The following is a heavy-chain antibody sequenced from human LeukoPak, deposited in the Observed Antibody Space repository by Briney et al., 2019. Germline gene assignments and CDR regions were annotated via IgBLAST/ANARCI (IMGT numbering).Heavy chain of an antibody. D-gene: IGHD2-8*01. CDR3: ARVSGYCRNGVCRFDY. CDR2: ISDGGST. J-gene: IGHJ4*02. Sequence: SETLSLTCAVYGGSSTGYYWSWIRQPPGKGLQWIGEISDGGSTNYNPSLESRVTISVDTSKNQFSLKLSSVTAADTAVYYCARVSGYCRNGVCRFDYWGQGTLVTVSS. CDR1: GGSSTGYY. V-gene: IGHV4-34*01.